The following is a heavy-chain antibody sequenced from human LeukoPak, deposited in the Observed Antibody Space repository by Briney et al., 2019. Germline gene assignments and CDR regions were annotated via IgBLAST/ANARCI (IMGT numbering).Heavy chain of an antibody. D-gene: IGHD2-21*01. Sequence: SETLSLTCTVSGASISSGTYYWDWVRQAPGKGLEWIGNIYHNGFTYYNPSLESRVTMSVDTSKNQFSLKLNSLTAADTAVYFCARHHSALNWFDPWGQGTLVTVSS. V-gene: IGHV4-39*01. J-gene: IGHJ5*02. CDR1: GASISSGTYY. CDR3: ARHHSALNWFDP. CDR2: IYHNGFT.